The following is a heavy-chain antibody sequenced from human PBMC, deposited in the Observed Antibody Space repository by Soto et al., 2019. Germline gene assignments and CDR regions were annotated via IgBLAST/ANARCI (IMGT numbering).Heavy chain of an antibody. CDR2: TYYRSKWYN. J-gene: IGHJ6*02. CDR1: GDSVSSNSAA. V-gene: IGHV6-1*01. D-gene: IGHD3-16*01. Sequence: SQTLSLTCAISGDSVSSNSAAWNWIRQSPSRGLEWLGRTYYRSKWYNDYAVSVKSRITINPDTSKNQFSLQLNSVTPEDTAVYYCARVGIGGMAAYYYYYGMDVWGQGTTVTVS. CDR3: ARVGIGGMAAYYYYYGMDV.